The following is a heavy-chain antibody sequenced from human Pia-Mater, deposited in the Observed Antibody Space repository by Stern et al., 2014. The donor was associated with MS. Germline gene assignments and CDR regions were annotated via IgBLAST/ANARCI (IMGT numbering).Heavy chain of an antibody. J-gene: IGHJ4*02. CDR1: GGSISSGGYY. CDR3: ARVSYDFWSGYYVFDY. Sequence: VQLQESGPGLVKPSQTLSLTCTVSGGSISSGGYYWSWIRQHPGKGLEXFGYIYYSGSTYYNPSLKSRVTISVDTSKNQFSLKLSSVTAADTAVYYCARVSYDFWSGYYVFDYWGQGTLVTVSS. D-gene: IGHD3-3*01. CDR2: IYYSGST. V-gene: IGHV4-31*03.